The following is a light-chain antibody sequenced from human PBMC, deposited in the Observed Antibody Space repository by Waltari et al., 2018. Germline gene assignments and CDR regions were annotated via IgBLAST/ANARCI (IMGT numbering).Light chain of an antibody. CDR3: QQYNKWRT. Sequence: DIQMTQSPSTLSASVGDRVTITCRASQSTWLAWYQQKPGKAPKLLINMASTLESGVPSRFGGTGSGTEFTLTISSLQPDDAATYYYQQYNKWRTFGQGTKVEI. V-gene: IGKV1-5*03. J-gene: IGKJ1*01. CDR2: MAS. CDR1: QSTW.